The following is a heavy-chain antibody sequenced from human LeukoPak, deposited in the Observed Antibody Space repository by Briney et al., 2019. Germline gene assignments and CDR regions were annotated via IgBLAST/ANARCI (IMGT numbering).Heavy chain of an antibody. D-gene: IGHD6-25*01. Sequence: SGGSLRLSCAASGFTFSNYGMSWVRQAPGKGLEWDSAIDSSGGSTYYADSVRGRFTISRDNSKNTLYLQMNSLRAEDTAVFYCARRTGAASGFDYWGQGTLVTVSS. CDR3: ARRTGAASGFDY. CDR2: IDSSGGST. CDR1: GFTFSNYG. J-gene: IGHJ4*02. V-gene: IGHV3-23*01.